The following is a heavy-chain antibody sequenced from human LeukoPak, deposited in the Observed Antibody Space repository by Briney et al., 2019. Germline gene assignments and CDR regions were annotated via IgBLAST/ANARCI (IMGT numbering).Heavy chain of an antibody. D-gene: IGHD2-15*01. V-gene: IGHV4-34*01. Sequence: SETLSLTCAVYGGFFSGYYWSWIRQPPGKGLEWIGEINHSGSTNYNPSLKSRVTISVDTSKKQFSLKLSSVTAADTAVYYCAREVAGRYFDLWGRGTLVTVSS. CDR3: AREVAGRYFDL. CDR2: INHSGST. CDR1: GGFFSGYY. J-gene: IGHJ2*01.